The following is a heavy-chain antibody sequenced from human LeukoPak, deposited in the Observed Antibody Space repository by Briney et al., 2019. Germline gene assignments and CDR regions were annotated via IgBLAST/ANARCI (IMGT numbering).Heavy chain of an antibody. D-gene: IGHD3-3*01. CDR2: ISNTGSTI. J-gene: IGHJ4*02. CDR1: GFTFSDYF. V-gene: IGHV3-11*01. Sequence: GGSLRLSCAASGFTFSDYFMSWIRQAPGKGLEWVSCISNTGSTIYYADSVKGRFTISRDNAKNSLFLRMSSLRPEDTAVYYCARGFMETVPGTPFDYWGQGTLVTVSS. CDR3: ARGFMETVPGTPFDY.